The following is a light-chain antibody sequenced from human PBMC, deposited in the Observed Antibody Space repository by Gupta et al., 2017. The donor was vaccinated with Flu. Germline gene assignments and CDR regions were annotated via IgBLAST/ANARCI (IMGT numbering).Light chain of an antibody. CDR1: QSVSSSY. CDR2: GAS. V-gene: IGKV3-20*01. J-gene: IGKJ1*01. Sequence: VLTQSPGTLSLSPGERATLSCRASQSVSSSYLAWYQQKPGQAPRLLIYGASSRATGIPDRFSGSGSGTDFTLTISRLEPEDFAVYYCQQYGSSPQTFGQGTKVEIK. CDR3: QQYGSSPQT.